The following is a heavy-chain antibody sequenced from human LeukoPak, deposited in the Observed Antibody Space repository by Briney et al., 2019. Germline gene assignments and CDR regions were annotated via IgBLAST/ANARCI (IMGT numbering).Heavy chain of an antibody. CDR3: ARDKYDYGSGTPYDY. CDR1: GYTFTTYG. Sequence: ASVKVSCKASGYTFTTYGISWVRQAPGQGLEWMGWISAYNGNTNYAQKLQGRVTMTTDTSTSTAYMELRSLRSDDTAVYYCARDKYDYGSGTPYDYWGQGTLVTVSS. V-gene: IGHV1-18*01. CDR2: ISAYNGNT. D-gene: IGHD3-10*01. J-gene: IGHJ4*02.